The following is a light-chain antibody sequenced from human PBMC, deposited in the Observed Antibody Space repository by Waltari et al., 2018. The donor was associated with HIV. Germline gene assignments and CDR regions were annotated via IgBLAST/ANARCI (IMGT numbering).Light chain of an antibody. V-gene: IGKV3-15*01. CDR3: QQYNDWLSWT. Sequence: EIVMTQSPATLSVSPGQRATVSCWARQSISSNLAWYQQRPGQAPRLLVYEASTRVAGIPARFRASGFATEFTLTISSLQSEDFAVYYGQQYNDWLSWTFGQGTKVEMK. CDR2: EAS. CDR1: QSISSN. J-gene: IGKJ1*01.